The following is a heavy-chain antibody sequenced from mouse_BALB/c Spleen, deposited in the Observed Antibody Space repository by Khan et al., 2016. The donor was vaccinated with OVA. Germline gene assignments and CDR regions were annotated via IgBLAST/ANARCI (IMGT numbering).Heavy chain of an antibody. CDR2: IWAGGST. V-gene: IGHV2-6-5*01. CDR3: AKDPPYYGMDY. Sequence: QVQLKQSGPGLVAPSQSLSITCTVSGFSLTDYAVSWIRQPPGKGLEWLGVIWAGGSTYYNSVLKSRLSISKDNSKSQVFLKVNSLQTDDTVMYYGAKDPPYYGMDYWGQGTSGTVSS. CDR1: GFSLTDYA. J-gene: IGHJ4*01.